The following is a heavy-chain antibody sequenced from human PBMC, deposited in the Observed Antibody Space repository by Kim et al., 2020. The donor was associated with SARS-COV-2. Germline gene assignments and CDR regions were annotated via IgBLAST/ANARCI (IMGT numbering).Heavy chain of an antibody. CDR1: GYTFTSYD. J-gene: IGHJ4*02. CDR2: MNPNSGNT. Sequence: ASVKVSCKASGYTFTSYDINWVRQATGQGLEWVGSMNPNSGNTDYAQKLQGRVTMTRSTSITTAYMELSSLRSEDTAVYYCSRGDYWGQETLVTVSS. V-gene: IGHV1-8*01. CDR3: SRGDY.